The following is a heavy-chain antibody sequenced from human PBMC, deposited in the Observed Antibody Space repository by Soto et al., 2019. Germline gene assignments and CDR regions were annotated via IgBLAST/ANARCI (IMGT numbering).Heavy chain of an antibody. J-gene: IGHJ3*01. V-gene: IGHV4-59*01. CDR2: LLYRGTA. D-gene: IGHD1-26*01. CDR1: GSSISPYY. Sequence: QVQLQESGPRLVKPSETLSLTCSVSGSSISPYYWTWLRQAPGKGLEWIGYLLYRGTATYNPALKSRVTISSDTSKKQVSLRLSSVTAANTADYYCSREKDRILGGYAFDYSGPGTMVTVSS. CDR3: SREKDRILGGYAFDY.